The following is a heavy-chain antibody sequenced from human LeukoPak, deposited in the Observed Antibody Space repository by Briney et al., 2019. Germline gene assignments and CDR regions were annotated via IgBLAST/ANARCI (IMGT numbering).Heavy chain of an antibody. V-gene: IGHV3-7*03. D-gene: IGHD5-18*01. CDR2: IKQDGSEK. Sequence: GGSLRLSCAASGFTFSSYWMSWVRQAPGKGLEWVTNIKQDGSEKYYVDSVKGRFTISRDNAKNSLYLQMDSLRAEDTAVYYCARTTEGGYTYDYFYYYYMDVWGKGTTVTISS. CDR3: ARTTEGGYTYDYFYYYYMDV. J-gene: IGHJ6*03. CDR1: GFTFSSYW.